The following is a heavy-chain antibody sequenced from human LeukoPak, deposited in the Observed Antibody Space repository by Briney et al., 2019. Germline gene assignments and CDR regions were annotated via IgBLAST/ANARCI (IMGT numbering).Heavy chain of an antibody. Sequence: GASVTVSCKASAYTFTSYGISWVRQAPGQGLEWMGWISAYNGNTNYAQKLQGRVTMTTDTSTSTAYMELRSLRSDDTAVYYCARGFSWYEVPHWFDPWGQGTLVTVSS. CDR1: AYTFTSYG. CDR3: ARGFSWYEVPHWFDP. CDR2: ISAYNGNT. J-gene: IGHJ5*02. D-gene: IGHD6-13*01. V-gene: IGHV1-18*01.